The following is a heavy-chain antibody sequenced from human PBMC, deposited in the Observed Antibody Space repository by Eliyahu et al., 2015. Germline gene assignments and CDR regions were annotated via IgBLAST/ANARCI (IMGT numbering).Heavy chain of an antibody. J-gene: IGHJ4*02. V-gene: IGHV5-51*01. CDR1: GYSFTSDW. Sequence: EVQLVQSGAEVKXPGXSLXISCXGSGYSFTSDWIGXVRQMPGKGLGWMGIIYPGXSDTRYSPSFQGQVTISVDKSISTAYLQWSSLKASDTAMYYCARKGATGPYYFDYWGQGILVTVSS. CDR3: ARKGATGPYYFDY. CDR2: IYPGXSDT. D-gene: IGHD1-14*01.